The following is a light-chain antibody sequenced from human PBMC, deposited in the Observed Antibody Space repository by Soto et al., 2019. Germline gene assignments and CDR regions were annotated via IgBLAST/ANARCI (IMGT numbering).Light chain of an antibody. V-gene: IGLV1-44*01. CDR3: STWDDSLNGPL. Sequence: QSVLTQPPSESGTPGQRVTISCSGGSSNIGGNTVNWYQQLPGAAPKLIIFSNSQRPSGVPDRFSGSKSGTSASLAIGGLQSEDEAEYYCSTWDDSLNGPLFGGGTKLTVL. CDR2: SNS. CDR1: SSNIGGNT. J-gene: IGLJ2*01.